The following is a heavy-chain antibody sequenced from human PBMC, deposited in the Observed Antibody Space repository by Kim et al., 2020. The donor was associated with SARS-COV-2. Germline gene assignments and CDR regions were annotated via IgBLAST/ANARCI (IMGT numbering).Heavy chain of an antibody. V-gene: IGHV1-58*02. Sequence: AVKVSCKASGFTFTSSAMQWVRQARGQRLEWIGWIVVGSGNTNYAQKFQERVTITRDMSTSTAYMELSSLRSEDTAVYYCAADQGGLLWFGEFYYYGMDVWGQGTTVTVSS. CDR1: GFTFTSSA. CDR3: AADQGGLLWFGEFYYYGMDV. D-gene: IGHD3-10*01. CDR2: IVVGSGNT. J-gene: IGHJ6*02.